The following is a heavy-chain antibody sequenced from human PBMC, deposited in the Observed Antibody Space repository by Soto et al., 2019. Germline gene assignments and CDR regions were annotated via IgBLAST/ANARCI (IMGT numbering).Heavy chain of an antibody. CDR3: ARDMGTSGAYGY. Sequence: EVQLVDSGGDLVQPGGSLRLSCAASGFTFSTYWMSWVRQAPGKGLEWVANIDPDGSQKYYVESVKGRFTISRDNAKNSLYLEMNSLKAEDTVVYYCARDMGTSGAYGYWGQGTLVTVSS. J-gene: IGHJ4*02. CDR1: GFTFSTYW. V-gene: IGHV3-7*03. D-gene: IGHD1-26*01. CDR2: IDPDGSQK.